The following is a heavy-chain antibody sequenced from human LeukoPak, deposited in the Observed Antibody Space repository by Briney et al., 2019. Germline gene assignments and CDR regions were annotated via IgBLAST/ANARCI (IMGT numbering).Heavy chain of an antibody. Sequence: GGSLRLSCAASGFTFNIYAMHWVRQAPGKGLEWVAVISYDGSKTYYADSVKGRFTISRDNSKNTLYLQMNSLRAEDTALYYCARTMYITGSSDFDYWGQGTLVTVSS. CDR2: ISYDGSKT. V-gene: IGHV3-30-3*01. J-gene: IGHJ4*02. CDR3: ARTMYITGSSDFDY. CDR1: GFTFNIYA. D-gene: IGHD1-26*01.